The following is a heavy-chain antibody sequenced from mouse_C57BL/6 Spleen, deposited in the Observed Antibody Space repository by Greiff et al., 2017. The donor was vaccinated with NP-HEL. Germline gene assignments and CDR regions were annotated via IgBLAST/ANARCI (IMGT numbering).Heavy chain of an antibody. V-gene: IGHV10-3*01. CDR1: GFTFNTYA. CDR3: VRDGGWLLRKDAMDY. CDR2: IRSKSSNYAT. J-gene: IGHJ4*01. D-gene: IGHD2-3*01. Sequence: EVMLVESGGGLVQPKGSLKLSCAASGFTFNTYAMHWVRQAPGKGLEWVARIRSKSSNYATYYADSVKDRFTISRDDSQSMLYLQMNNLKTEDTAMYYCVRDGGWLLRKDAMDYWGQGTSVTVSS.